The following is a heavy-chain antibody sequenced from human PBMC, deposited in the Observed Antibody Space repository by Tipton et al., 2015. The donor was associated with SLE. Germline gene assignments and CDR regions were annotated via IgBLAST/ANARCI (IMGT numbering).Heavy chain of an antibody. J-gene: IGHJ4*02. D-gene: IGHD6-13*01. Sequence: TLSLTCTVSGGSFSSHYWCWIRQPPGKGLEWIGYIYYSGSTNYNPSLKSRVTISVDTSKNQFSLKLSSVTAADTAVYYCARSAGYGSSWAHFDYWGQGTLVTVSS. CDR1: GGSFSSHY. CDR3: ARSAGYGSSWAHFDY. CDR2: IYYSGST. V-gene: IGHV4-59*11.